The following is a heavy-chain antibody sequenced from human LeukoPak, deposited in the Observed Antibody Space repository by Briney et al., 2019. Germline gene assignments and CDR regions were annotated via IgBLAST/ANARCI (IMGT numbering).Heavy chain of an antibody. D-gene: IGHD7-27*01. Sequence: ASVKVSCKASGYTFTTYYIHWVRQAPGQGLEWMGVINPNGGSTSYAQKFQGRVTMTRDTSTTTVYMELSSLRSEDTAVYYCARDPEANWAFFDYWGQGTLVTASS. J-gene: IGHJ4*02. CDR3: ARDPEANWAFFDY. CDR1: GYTFTTYY. CDR2: INPNGGST. V-gene: IGHV1-46*01.